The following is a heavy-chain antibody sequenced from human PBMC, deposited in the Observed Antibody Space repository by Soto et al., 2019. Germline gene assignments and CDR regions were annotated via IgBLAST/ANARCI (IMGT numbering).Heavy chain of an antibody. V-gene: IGHV1-18*01. J-gene: IGHJ4*02. CDR2: ISAYNGNT. CDR1: GYTFSNYG. CDR3: AXDSPPVDY. Sequence: QVQLVQSGAEVKKPGASVKVSCKASGYTFSNYGISWVRQAPGQGLEWMGWISAYNGNTKYAQKLQGRVTMTTDTXXXXXXXXLXXXXXXXXAXXYXAXDSPPVDYWGQGTLVTVSS.